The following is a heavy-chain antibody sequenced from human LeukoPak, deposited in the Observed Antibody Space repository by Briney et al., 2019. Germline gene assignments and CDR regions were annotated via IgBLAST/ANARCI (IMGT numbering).Heavy chain of an antibody. CDR2: ISSNGGST. D-gene: IGHD2-21*02. CDR3: ARGPSNIVVVTATPGYFQH. J-gene: IGHJ1*01. Sequence: GSLRLSCAASGITFSSYAMHWVRQAPGKGLEYVSAISSNGGSTYYANSVKGRFTISRDNSKNTLYLQMGSLRAEDMAVYYCARGPSNIVVVTATPGYFQHWGQGTLVTVSS. CDR1: GITFSSYA. V-gene: IGHV3-64*01.